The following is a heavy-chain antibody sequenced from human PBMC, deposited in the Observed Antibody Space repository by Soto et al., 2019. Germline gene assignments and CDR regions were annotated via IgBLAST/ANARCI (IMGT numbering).Heavy chain of an antibody. CDR2: INHSGST. Sequence: SETLSLTCAVYGGSFSGYYWSWIHQPPGKGLEWIGEINHSGSTNYSPSFQGHVTISADKSISTAYLQWSSLKASDTAMYYCARHSALDIVATGAVLDYYYGMDVWGQGTTVTAP. CDR3: ARHSALDIVATGAVLDYYYGMDV. D-gene: IGHD5-12*01. CDR1: GGSFSGYY. V-gene: IGHV4-34*01. J-gene: IGHJ6*02.